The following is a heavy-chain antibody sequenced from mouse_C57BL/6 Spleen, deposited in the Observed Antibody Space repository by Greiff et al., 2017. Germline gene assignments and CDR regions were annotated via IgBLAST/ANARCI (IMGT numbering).Heavy chain of an antibody. V-gene: IGHV1-52*01. CDR2: IDPSDSET. J-gene: IGHJ1*03. Sequence: QVQLQQPGAELVRPGSSVKLSCKASGYTFTSYWMHWVKQRPIQGLEWIGNIDPSDSETHYNQKFKDKATLTVDKSSSTAYMQLSSLTSEDSAVYYCARGSVARGYFDVWGTGTTVTVSS. CDR3: ARGSVARGYFDV. CDR1: GYTFTSYW. D-gene: IGHD1-1*01.